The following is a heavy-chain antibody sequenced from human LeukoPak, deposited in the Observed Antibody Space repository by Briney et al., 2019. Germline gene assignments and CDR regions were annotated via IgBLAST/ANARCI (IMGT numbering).Heavy chain of an antibody. V-gene: IGHV3-74*01. D-gene: IGHD1-26*01. J-gene: IGHJ4*02. Sequence: GRSLRLSCAASGFTFSSYAMHWVRQAPGKGLVWVSHVNSDGSNTNYADSVKGRFTISRDNAKNTLYLQMNSLRAEDTAVYYCIVGIDYWGQGTLVTVSS. CDR1: GFTFSSYA. CDR2: VNSDGSNT. CDR3: IVGIDY.